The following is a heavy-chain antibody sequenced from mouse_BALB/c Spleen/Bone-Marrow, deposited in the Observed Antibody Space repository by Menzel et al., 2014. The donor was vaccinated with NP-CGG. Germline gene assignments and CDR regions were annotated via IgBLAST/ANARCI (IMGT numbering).Heavy chain of an antibody. V-gene: IGHV2-6-2*01. CDR1: GFSLTSYG. CDR2: IWSDGST. Sequence: VQVVESGPDLVSPSQSLSITCTVSGFSLTSYGLHWVRQPPGKGLEWLVVIWSDGSTTYNSALKSRLSISKDNSKSQVFLKMNSLQTDDTAMYYCARHRYGAMDYWGQGTSVTVSS. D-gene: IGHD2-14*01. CDR3: ARHRYGAMDY. J-gene: IGHJ4*01.